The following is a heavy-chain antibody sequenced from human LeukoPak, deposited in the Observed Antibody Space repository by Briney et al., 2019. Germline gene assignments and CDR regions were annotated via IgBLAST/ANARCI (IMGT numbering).Heavy chain of an antibody. CDR2: IYYSGST. Sequence: PSETLSLTCTVSGGSISSSSYYWGWIRQPPGKGLEWIGSIYYSGSTYYNPSLKSRVTISVDTSKNQFSLKLSSVTAADTAVYYCARQQTTVTTWGQGTLVTVSS. CDR1: GGSISSSSYY. V-gene: IGHV4-39*01. J-gene: IGHJ5*02. CDR3: ARQQTTVTT. D-gene: IGHD4-17*01.